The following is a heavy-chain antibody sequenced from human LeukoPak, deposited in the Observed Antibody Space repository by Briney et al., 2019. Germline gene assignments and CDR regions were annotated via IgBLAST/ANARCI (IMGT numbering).Heavy chain of an antibody. CDR1: GYTFNSYA. J-gene: IGHJ4*02. Sequence: ASVKVSCKASGYTFNSYAMNWVRQATGQGLEWMGWMNPNSGNTGYAQKFQGRVTMTRNTSISTAYMELSSLRSEDTAVYYCARAYSYGTSDYWGQGTLVTVSS. D-gene: IGHD5-18*01. V-gene: IGHV1-8*02. CDR3: ARAYSYGTSDY. CDR2: MNPNSGNT.